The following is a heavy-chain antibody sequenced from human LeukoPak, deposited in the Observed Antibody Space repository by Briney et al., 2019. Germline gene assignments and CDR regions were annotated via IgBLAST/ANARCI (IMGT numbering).Heavy chain of an antibody. Sequence: SETLSLTSAVYGGSFSGYYWSWIRQPPGKGLEWIGEINHSGSTNYNPSLKSRVTISVDTSKNQFSLKLSSVTAADTAVYYCARLGRWELPYSYYFDNWGQGTLVTVSS. V-gene: IGHV4-34*01. CDR2: INHSGST. J-gene: IGHJ4*02. D-gene: IGHD1-26*01. CDR3: ARLGRWELPYSYYFDN. CDR1: GGSFSGYY.